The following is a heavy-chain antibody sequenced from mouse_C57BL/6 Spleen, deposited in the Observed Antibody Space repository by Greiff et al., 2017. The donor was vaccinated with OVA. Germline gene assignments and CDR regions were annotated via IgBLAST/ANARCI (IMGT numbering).Heavy chain of an antibody. J-gene: IGHJ4*01. Sequence: EVKLVESEGGLVQPGSSMKLSCTASGFTFSDYYMAWVRQVPEKGLEWVANITYDGSSTYYLDSLKSRFIISRDNAKNILYLQMSSLKSEDTATYYCARRLGSYAMDYWGQGTSVTVSS. CDR3: ARRLGSYAMDY. V-gene: IGHV5-16*01. CDR2: ITYDGSST. CDR1: GFTFSDYY. D-gene: IGHD4-1*01.